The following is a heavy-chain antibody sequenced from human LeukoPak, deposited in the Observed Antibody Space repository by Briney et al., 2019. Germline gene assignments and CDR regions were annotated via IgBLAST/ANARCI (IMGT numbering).Heavy chain of an antibody. Sequence: GRSLRLSCAASGFTFTSYAMSWVRQAPGKGLEWVSFISGSSDTIYYADSVKGRFTISRDNAKNSLYLQMNSLRDEDTAVYYCARLWSRGEGIDYWGQGTLVTVSS. V-gene: IGHV3-48*02. CDR2: ISGSSDTI. CDR1: GFTFTSYA. J-gene: IGHJ4*02. CDR3: ARLWSRGEGIDY. D-gene: IGHD3-10*01.